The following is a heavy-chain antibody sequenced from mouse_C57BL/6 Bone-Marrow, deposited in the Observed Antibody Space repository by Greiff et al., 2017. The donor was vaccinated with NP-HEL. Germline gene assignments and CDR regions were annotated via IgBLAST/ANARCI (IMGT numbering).Heavy chain of an antibody. CDR2: IHPSDSDT. V-gene: IGHV1-74*01. Sequence: QVQLQQSGAELVKPGASVKVSCKASGYTFTSYWMHWVKQRPGQGLEWIGRIHPSDSDTNSNQKFKGKATLTVDQSSSTAYMQLSSLTSEDSAVYYCASAYYGSRWAMDYWGQGTSVTVSS. CDR3: ASAYYGSRWAMDY. D-gene: IGHD1-1*01. CDR1: GYTFTSYW. J-gene: IGHJ4*01.